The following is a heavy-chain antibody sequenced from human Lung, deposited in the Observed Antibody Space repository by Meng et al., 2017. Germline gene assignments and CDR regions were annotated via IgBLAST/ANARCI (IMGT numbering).Heavy chain of an antibody. J-gene: IGHJ4*02. D-gene: IGHD4-11*01. V-gene: IGHV4-34*01. CDR1: GGSFSDYY. CDR3: ARGPTTMAHDFDY. CDR2: INHSGST. Sequence: HLQLGGAGLLNPAETFALPCVVSGGSFSDYYWSWIRQPPGKGLEWIGEINHSGSTNYNPSLESRATISVDTSQNNLSLKLSSVTAADSAVYYCARGPTTMAHDFDYWGQGTLVTVSS.